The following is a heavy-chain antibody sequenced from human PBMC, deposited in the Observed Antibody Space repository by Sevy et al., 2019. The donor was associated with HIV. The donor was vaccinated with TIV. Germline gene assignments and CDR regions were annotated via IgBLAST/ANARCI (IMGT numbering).Heavy chain of an antibody. CDR1: GLTVSSAW. CDR3: TTDRGIAIRPIFDS. CDR2: IKSEGDGGTT. D-gene: IGHD6-6*01. J-gene: IGHJ4*02. Sequence: GESLKISCAVSGLTVSSAWMSWVRQAPGSGLEWLGRIKSEGDGGTTDYAAPLEGRFTISRDDSKNRLYLQVNSLKTEETAMYYCTTDRGIAIRPIFDSWGQGTLVTVSS. V-gene: IGHV3-15*01.